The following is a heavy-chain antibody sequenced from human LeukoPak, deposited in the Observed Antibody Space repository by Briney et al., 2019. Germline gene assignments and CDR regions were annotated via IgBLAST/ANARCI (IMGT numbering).Heavy chain of an antibody. Sequence: PGESLKISCKGSGYSFTSYWIGWVRQMPGKGLEWMGIIYPGDSDTKYSPSFQGQVTISADKSISTAYLQWSSLKASDTAMYYCARQRVGASGVYYYYYYIDVWGKGTTVTISS. D-gene: IGHD1-26*01. CDR3: ARQRVGASGVYYYYYYIDV. CDR2: IYPGDSDT. CDR1: GYSFTSYW. J-gene: IGHJ6*03. V-gene: IGHV5-51*01.